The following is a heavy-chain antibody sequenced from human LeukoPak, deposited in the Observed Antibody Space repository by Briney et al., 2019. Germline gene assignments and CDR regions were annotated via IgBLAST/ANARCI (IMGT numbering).Heavy chain of an antibody. Sequence: ASVKVSCKASGYTFTDYYMHWVRQAPGQGLEWMGWINPNSGGTNFAQKFQGRVAMTRDTSISTAYLELGSLRSDDTAVYFCARARWQLVPYFDSWGQGTLVTVST. V-gene: IGHV1-2*02. J-gene: IGHJ4*02. CDR3: ARARWQLVPYFDS. CDR2: INPNSGGT. CDR1: GYTFTDYY. D-gene: IGHD6-6*01.